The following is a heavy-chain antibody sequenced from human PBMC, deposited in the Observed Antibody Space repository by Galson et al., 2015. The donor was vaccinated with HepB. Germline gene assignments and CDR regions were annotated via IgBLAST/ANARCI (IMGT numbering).Heavy chain of an antibody. CDR3: ARYFSWVGATIDWYFDL. V-gene: IGHV3-7*01. Sequence: SLRLSCAASGFTFSSYGMHWVRQAPGKGLEWVANIKQDGSEKYYVDSVKGRFTISRDNAKNSLYLQMNSLRAEDTAVYYCARYFSWVGATIDWYFDLWGRGTLVTVSS. CDR2: IKQDGSEK. D-gene: IGHD1-26*01. J-gene: IGHJ2*01. CDR1: GFTFSSYG.